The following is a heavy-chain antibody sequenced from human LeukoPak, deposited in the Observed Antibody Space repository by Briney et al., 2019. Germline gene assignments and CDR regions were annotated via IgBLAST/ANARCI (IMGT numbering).Heavy chain of an antibody. CDR1: GGSISSSSYY. V-gene: IGHV4-39*01. CDR3: ARLQSSGLVWSVY. Sequence: APETLSLTCTVSGGSISSSSYYWGWIRQPPGKGLEWIGSIYYSGSTYYNPSLKSRVTISVDTSKNQFSLKLSSVTAADTAVYYCARLQSSGLVWSVYWGQGTLVTVSS. J-gene: IGHJ4*02. D-gene: IGHD2-21*01. CDR2: IYYSGST.